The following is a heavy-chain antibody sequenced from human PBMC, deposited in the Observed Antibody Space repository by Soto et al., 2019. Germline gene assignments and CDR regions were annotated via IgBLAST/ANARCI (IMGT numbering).Heavy chain of an antibody. Sequence: PSETLSLTCTVSGGPISSYYWSWIRQPPGKGLEWIGYIYYSGSTNYNPSLKSRVTISVDTSKNQFSLQLNSVTPDDTAVYYCARQHSTSSEYYGLDVWGQGTTVTVSS. D-gene: IGHD6-6*01. J-gene: IGHJ6*02. CDR2: IYYSGST. V-gene: IGHV4-59*08. CDR1: GGPISSYY. CDR3: ARQHSTSSEYYGLDV.